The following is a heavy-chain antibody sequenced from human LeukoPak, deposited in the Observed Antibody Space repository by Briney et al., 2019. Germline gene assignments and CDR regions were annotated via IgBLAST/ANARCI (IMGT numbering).Heavy chain of an antibody. J-gene: IGHJ4*02. CDR3: ARGQQLGSDY. CDR2: INPSGGST. Sequence: GASVKVSCKASGYRFSSYYMIWVRQAPGQGLEWMGIINPSGGSTYYAQKLQGRVTMTTDTSTSTAYMELRSLRSDDTAVYYCARGQQLGSDYWGQGTLVTVSS. D-gene: IGHD6-13*01. CDR1: GYRFSSYY. V-gene: IGHV1-46*01.